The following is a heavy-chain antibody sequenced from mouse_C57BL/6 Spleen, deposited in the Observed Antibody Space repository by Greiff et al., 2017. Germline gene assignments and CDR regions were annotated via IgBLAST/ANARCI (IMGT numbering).Heavy chain of an antibody. CDR1: GYAFSSSW. V-gene: IGHV1-82*01. Sequence: QVQLQQSGPELVKPGASVKISCKASGYAFSSSWMNWVKQRPGKGLEWIGRIYPGDGATNYNGKFKGKATLTADKSSSTAYMQLSSLTSEDSAVYFCAIYDGYSYWGQGTTLTVSS. CDR2: IYPGDGAT. D-gene: IGHD2-3*01. CDR3: AIYDGYSY. J-gene: IGHJ2*01.